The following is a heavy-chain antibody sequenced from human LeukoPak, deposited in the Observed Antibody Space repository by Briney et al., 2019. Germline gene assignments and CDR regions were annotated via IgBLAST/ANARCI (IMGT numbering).Heavy chain of an antibody. V-gene: IGHV3-66*02. J-gene: IGHJ4*02. Sequence: GGSLRLSCAASGFTVSTNYMGWVRQAPGKGLDWVSVIYSGGGAYYADSVKDRFTIFRDTSKNTLYLQMNSLRPEDTAVYYCARGSSLAAAARGFDCWGQGTLVTVSS. CDR3: ARGSSLAAAARGFDC. CDR2: IYSGGGA. D-gene: IGHD6-25*01. CDR1: GFTVSTNY.